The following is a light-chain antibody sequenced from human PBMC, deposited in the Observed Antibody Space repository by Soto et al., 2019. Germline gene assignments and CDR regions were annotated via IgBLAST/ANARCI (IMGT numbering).Light chain of an antibody. CDR1: QTMSTC. Sequence: IHMTQSPSFLSASVGDRVTISCRASQTMSTCLNWYQQKPGKAPDLLIYGASNLQSGVPSRFSGSGSGTDFTLTISSLQPEDSAAYYCQQSHSSPLTFGGGTKVEFK. CDR3: QQSHSSPLT. V-gene: IGKV1-39*01. CDR2: GAS. J-gene: IGKJ4*01.